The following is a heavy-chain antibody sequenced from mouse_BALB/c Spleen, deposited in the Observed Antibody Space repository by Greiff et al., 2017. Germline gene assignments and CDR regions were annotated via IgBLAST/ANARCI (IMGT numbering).Heavy chain of an antibody. D-gene: IGHD2-4*01. J-gene: IGHJ2*01. CDR1: GFTFSSYG. CDR3: ARASTMITKGTSYFDY. Sequence: EVHLVESGGDLVKPGGSLKLSCAASGFTFSSYGMSWVRQTPDKRLEWVATISSGGSYTYYPDSVKGRFTISRDNAKNTLYLQMSSLKSEDTAMYYCARASTMITKGTSYFDYWGQGTTLTVSS. CDR2: ISSGGSYT. V-gene: IGHV5-6*01.